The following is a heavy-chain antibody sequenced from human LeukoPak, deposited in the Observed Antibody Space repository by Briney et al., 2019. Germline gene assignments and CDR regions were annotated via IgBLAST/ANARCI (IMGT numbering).Heavy chain of an antibody. CDR2: IRYDGSNK. J-gene: IGHJ4*02. D-gene: IGHD6-6*01. CDR1: GFSSSTYG. V-gene: IGHV3-30*02. CDR3: PKGEYSSSSQVFDY. Sequence: GRSLRPSCAASGFSSSTYGMHWVRHAPGKGLEWVAFIRYDGSNKFYAGSVKGRFTISRDNSKNTLYLRITSLRGKDTAVSYCPKGEYSSSSQVFDYWGGRTLGTVSS.